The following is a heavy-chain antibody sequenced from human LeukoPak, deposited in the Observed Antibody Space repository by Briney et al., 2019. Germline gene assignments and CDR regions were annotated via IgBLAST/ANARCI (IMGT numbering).Heavy chain of an antibody. CDR3: TKDLGTEYNIFDY. J-gene: IGHJ4*02. Sequence: GGSLRLSCAASGFTFSSYGMHWVRQAPGKGLEWVAVIWYDGSNKYYADSVKGRFTISRDNSKNTLYLQMNSLRPEDTAVYYCTKDLGTEYNIFDYWGQGTLVTVSS. CDR2: IWYDGSNK. CDR1: GFTFSSYG. D-gene: IGHD3-9*01. V-gene: IGHV3-30*02.